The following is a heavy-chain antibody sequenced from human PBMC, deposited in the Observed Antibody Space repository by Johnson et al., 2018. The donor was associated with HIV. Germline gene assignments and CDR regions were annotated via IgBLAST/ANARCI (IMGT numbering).Heavy chain of an antibody. J-gene: IGHJ3*02. Sequence: QVQLVESGGGVVQPGRSLRVSCAASGFTFSSYAMHWVRQAPGKGLEWVAVISYDGSNKYYTDSVKGRFTISRDNSKNTLCLQMNSLRAEDTAVYYCAKSPLGRLREGAFDIWGQGTMVTVSS. D-gene: IGHD7-27*01. CDR3: AKSPLGRLREGAFDI. V-gene: IGHV3-30-3*02. CDR2: ISYDGSNK. CDR1: GFTFSSYA.